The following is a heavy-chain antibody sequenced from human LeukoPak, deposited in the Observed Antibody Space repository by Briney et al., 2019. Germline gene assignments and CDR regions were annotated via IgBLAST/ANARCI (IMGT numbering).Heavy chain of an antibody. CDR2: ISAYNGNT. CDR3: ACIAVASVATRDFDY. V-gene: IGHV1-18*01. D-gene: IGHD6-19*01. Sequence: ASVKVSCKASGYTFTSYGISWVRQAPGQGLEWMGWISAYNGNTNYAQKLQGRVTMTTDTSTSTAYTELRSLRSDDTAVYYCACIAVASVATRDFDYWGQGTLVTVSS. CDR1: GYTFTSYG. J-gene: IGHJ4*02.